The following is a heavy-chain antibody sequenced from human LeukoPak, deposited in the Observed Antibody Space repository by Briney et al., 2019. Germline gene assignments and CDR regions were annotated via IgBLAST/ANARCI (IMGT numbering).Heavy chain of an antibody. CDR3: ARVRWNRRQYYYYYYMDV. CDR1: GYTFTSYD. V-gene: IGHV1-8*01. J-gene: IGHJ6*03. Sequence: ASVKVSCKASGYTFTSYDINWVRQATGQGLEWMGWMNPNSGNTGYAQKFQGRVTMTRNTSISTAYMELSSLRSEDTAVYYCARVRWNRRQYYYYYYMDVWSKGTTVTVS. D-gene: IGHD1-1*01. CDR2: MNPNSGNT.